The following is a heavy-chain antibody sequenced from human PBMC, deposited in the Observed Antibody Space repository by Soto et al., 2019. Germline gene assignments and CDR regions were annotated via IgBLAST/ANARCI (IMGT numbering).Heavy chain of an antibody. V-gene: IGHV1-18*01. Sequence: QVQLVQSGAEVKKPGASVKVSCKASGYTFSSYGISWVRQGPGQGLEWMGWISAYNGNTNYAQKLQGRVTMTTDTSTSTAYMELRSLRSDDTAVYYCASGPNYDILTGNYDGMDVWGQGTTVTVSS. CDR2: ISAYNGNT. CDR1: GYTFSSYG. D-gene: IGHD3-9*01. J-gene: IGHJ6*02. CDR3: ASGPNYDILTGNYDGMDV.